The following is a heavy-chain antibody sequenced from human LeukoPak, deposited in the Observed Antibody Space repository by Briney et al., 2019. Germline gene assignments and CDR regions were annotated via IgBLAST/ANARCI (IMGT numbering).Heavy chain of an antibody. V-gene: IGHV3-30-3*01. J-gene: IGHJ4*02. CDR2: ISYDGSNK. D-gene: IGHD2-21*01. CDR3: AKELFPDY. CDR1: GFTFSSYA. Sequence: PGRSLRLSCAASGFTFSSYAMHWVRQAPGKGLEWVAVISYDGSNKYYADSVKGRFTISRDNSKNTLYLQVNSLRAEDTAVYYCAKELFPDYWGQGTLVTVSS.